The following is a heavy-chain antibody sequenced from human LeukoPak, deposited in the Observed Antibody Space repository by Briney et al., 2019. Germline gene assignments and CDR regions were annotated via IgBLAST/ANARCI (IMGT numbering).Heavy chain of an antibody. CDR1: GFTFSSYG. Sequence: QPGRSLRLSCAASGFTFSSYGMHWVRQAPGKGLEWVAVISYDGSNKYYADSVKGRFTISRDNSKNTLYLQMNSLRAEDTAVYYCAKTPYSYYGILGPLDFDYWGQGTLVTVSS. J-gene: IGHJ4*02. CDR2: ISYDGSNK. D-gene: IGHD3-10*01. V-gene: IGHV3-30*18. CDR3: AKTPYSYYGILGPLDFDY.